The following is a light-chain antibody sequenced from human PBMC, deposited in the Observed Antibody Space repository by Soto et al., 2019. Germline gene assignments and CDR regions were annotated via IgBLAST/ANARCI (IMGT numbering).Light chain of an antibody. CDR2: GAS. V-gene: IGKV3-20*01. J-gene: IGKJ1*01. CDR1: QSVISNY. CDR3: QQYGSSPT. Sequence: ELGLTQSPGTLSLSPGKRATLSCRASQSVISNYLAWYQQKPGLAPRLLIYGASSRATGIPDRFSGSGSGTDFTLTISRLEPEDFAVYYCQQYGSSPTLGQGTKVDIK.